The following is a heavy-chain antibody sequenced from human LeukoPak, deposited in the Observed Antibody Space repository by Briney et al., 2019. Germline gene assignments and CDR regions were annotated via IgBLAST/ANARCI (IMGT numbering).Heavy chain of an antibody. CDR3: ARGSQNYNFYYYMDV. Sequence: GGSLRLSCAASGFTFSSYEMNWVRRAPGKGLEWVSYISSSGNTIYYADSVKGRFTISRDNAKNSLYLQMNSLRAEDTALYYCARGSQNYNFYYYMDVWGKGTTVTVSS. CDR2: ISSSGNTI. J-gene: IGHJ6*03. V-gene: IGHV3-48*03. CDR1: GFTFSSYE.